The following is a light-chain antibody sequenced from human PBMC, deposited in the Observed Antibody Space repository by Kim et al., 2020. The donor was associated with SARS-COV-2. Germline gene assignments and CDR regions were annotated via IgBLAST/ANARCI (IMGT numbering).Light chain of an antibody. V-gene: IGKV3-11*01. CDR1: QSVSSY. Sequence: LSLSPGERATLSCRASQSVSSYLAWYQQKPGQAPRLLIYDASNRATGIPARFSGSGSGTDFTLTISSLEPEDFAVYYCQQRSNWLTFGGGTKVDIK. CDR2: DAS. J-gene: IGKJ4*01. CDR3: QQRSNWLT.